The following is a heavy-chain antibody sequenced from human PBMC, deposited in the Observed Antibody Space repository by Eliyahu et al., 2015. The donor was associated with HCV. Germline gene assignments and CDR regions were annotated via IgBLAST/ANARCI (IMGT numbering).Heavy chain of an antibody. Sequence: QVQLVESGGGVVQPGGSLRLXCAASXFPFNSYGMHWVRQAPGKGLEWVAFIRYDGINKNYADSVKGRFTISRDNSKNTLYLKMNSLRGEDTAVYYCAKLTFDYGDYREENIWGQGTMVTVSS. V-gene: IGHV3-30*02. D-gene: IGHD4-17*01. CDR1: XFPFNSYG. CDR2: IRYDGINK. J-gene: IGHJ3*02. CDR3: AKLTFDYGDYREENI.